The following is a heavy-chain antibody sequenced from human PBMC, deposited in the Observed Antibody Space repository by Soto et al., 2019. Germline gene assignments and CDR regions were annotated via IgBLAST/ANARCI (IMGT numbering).Heavy chain of an antibody. V-gene: IGHV4-4*07. J-gene: IGHJ4*02. CDR2: IFTSGSS. CDR1: GGSFGYSY. Sequence: KPSETLSLTCTVSGGSFGYSYWSWVRQPAGRGLEWIGRIFTSGSSNYNPSLKSRVTMSVDTSKNQFSLRLRSVTAADTAVYYCVRDHYDSSGYQLQLAFWGRGTPVTVSS. D-gene: IGHD3-22*01. CDR3: VRDHYDSSGYQLQLAF.